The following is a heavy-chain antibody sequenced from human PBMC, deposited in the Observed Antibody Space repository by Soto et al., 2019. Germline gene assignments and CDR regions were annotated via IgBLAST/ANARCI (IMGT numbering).Heavy chain of an antibody. CDR3: SKILIGGAGAAGIVDY. CDR1: GGSISSGDYY. Sequence: PSETLSLTCTVSGGSISSGDYYWSWIRQPPGKGLEWIGYIYYSGSTYYNPSLKSRVTISVDTSKNQFSLKLSSVTAADTAVYYCSKILIGGAGAAGIVDYWGQGTLVTVSS. J-gene: IGHJ4*02. D-gene: IGHD6-19*01. CDR2: IYYSGST. V-gene: IGHV4-30-4*01.